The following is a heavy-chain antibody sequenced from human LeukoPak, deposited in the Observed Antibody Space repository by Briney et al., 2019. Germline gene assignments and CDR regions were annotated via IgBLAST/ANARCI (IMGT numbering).Heavy chain of an antibody. V-gene: IGHV3-11*01. J-gene: IGHJ4*02. CDR2: ISSSGSTI. CDR1: GFTFSDYY. D-gene: IGHD5-12*01. CDR3: AKDRRWWLLGSVFDY. Sequence: GGSLRLSCAASGFTFSDYYMSWIRQAPGKGLEWVSYISSSGSTIYYADSVKGRFTISRDNAKNSLYLQMNSLRAEDTAVYYCAKDRRWWLLGSVFDYWGQGTLVAVSS.